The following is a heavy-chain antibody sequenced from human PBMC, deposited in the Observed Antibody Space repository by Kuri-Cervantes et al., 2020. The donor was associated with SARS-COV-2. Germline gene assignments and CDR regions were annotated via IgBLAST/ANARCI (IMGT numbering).Heavy chain of an antibody. CDR1: GGSISSYN. J-gene: IGHJ6*02. CDR3: ASIVVVPADSGYYYYYGMDV. Sequence: SETLSLTCNVSGGSISSYNWSWIRQPAGKGLEWIGRIYSSGSTNYNPSHKSRVTISVDMSKTQFSMKLSFVTAADTAVYYCASIVVVPADSGYYYYYGMDVWGQGTTVTVSS. D-gene: IGHD2-2*01. V-gene: IGHV4-4*07. CDR2: IYSSGST.